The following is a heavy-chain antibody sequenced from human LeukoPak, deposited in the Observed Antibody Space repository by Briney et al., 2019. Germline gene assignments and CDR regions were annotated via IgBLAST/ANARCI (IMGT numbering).Heavy chain of an antibody. Sequence: ASVKVSCKASVYTFTGYYMHWVRQAPGQGLEWMGWINPNSGGTNYAQKFQGRVTMTRDTSISTAYMELSRLRSDDTAVYYCARELWFGELLFWFDPWGQGTLVTVSS. CDR3: ARELWFGELLFWFDP. D-gene: IGHD3-10*01. J-gene: IGHJ5*02. CDR2: INPNSGGT. V-gene: IGHV1-2*02. CDR1: VYTFTGYY.